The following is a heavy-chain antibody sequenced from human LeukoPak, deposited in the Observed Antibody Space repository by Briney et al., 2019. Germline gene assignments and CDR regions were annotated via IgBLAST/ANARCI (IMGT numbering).Heavy chain of an antibody. D-gene: IGHD3-22*01. Sequence: PGGSLRLSCTASGFTFGDYAMSWVRQAPGKGPEWVSFIRSKAYGGTTEYAASVKGRFTISRDDSKSIAYLQMNSLKTEDAAVYYCTTDFARRFYDSSGSYYGSNWGQGTLVTVSS. J-gene: IGHJ4*02. CDR1: GFTFGDYA. CDR2: IRSKAYGGTT. CDR3: TTDFARRFYDSSGSYYGSN. V-gene: IGHV3-49*04.